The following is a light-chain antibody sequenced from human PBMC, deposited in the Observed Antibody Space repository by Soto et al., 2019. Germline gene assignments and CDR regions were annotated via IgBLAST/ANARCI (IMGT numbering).Light chain of an antibody. CDR1: QSVTRNQ. V-gene: IGKV3-20*01. CDR2: GAS. J-gene: IGKJ1*01. CDR3: QQYGGLPRT. Sequence: IVLTQSPATLSLSPGERATLSCRASQSVTRNQLAWFQQKPGQAPRLLIYGASNRATGIPDRFSGSGSGTDFTLTISRLEPEDFAVYYCQQYGGLPRTFGQGTKVDI.